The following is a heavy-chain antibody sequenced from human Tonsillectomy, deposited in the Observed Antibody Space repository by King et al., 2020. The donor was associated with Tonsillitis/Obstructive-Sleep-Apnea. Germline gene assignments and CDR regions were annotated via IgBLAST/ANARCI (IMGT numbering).Heavy chain of an antibody. D-gene: IGHD2-2*01. CDR2: INHSGST. CDR3: ARVGYCSSTSCYGHYYYYYYMDV. CDR1: GGSFSGYY. J-gene: IGHJ6*03. V-gene: IGHV4-34*01. Sequence: VQLQQWGAGLLKPSETLSLPCAVYGGSFSGYYWSWIRQPPGKGLEWIGEINHSGSTNYNPSLKSRVTISVDTSKNQFSLKLSSVTAADTAVYYCARVGYCSSTSCYGHYYYYYYMDVWGKGTTVTVSS.